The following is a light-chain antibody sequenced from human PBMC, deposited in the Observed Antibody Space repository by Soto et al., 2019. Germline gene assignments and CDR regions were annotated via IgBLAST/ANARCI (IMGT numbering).Light chain of an antibody. CDR1: SSDVGSYNL. Sequence: QSALTQPASVSGSPGQSITISCTGTSSDVGSYNLVSWYQHHPGKAPKLMIYEGSKRPSGVSNRFSGSKSGNTASLTISGLQAEDEADYYCCSYTRSSTFLFGGGTKLTVL. V-gene: IGLV2-23*01. CDR2: EGS. CDR3: CSYTRSSTFL. J-gene: IGLJ2*01.